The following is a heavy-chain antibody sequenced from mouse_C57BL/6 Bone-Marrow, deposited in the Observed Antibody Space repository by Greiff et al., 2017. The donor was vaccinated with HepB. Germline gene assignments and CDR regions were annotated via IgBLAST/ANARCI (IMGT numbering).Heavy chain of an antibody. CDR1: GYAFSSYW. CDR2: IYPGDGDT. CDR3: ARERPYGNYVGWYFDV. D-gene: IGHD2-1*01. J-gene: IGHJ1*03. Sequence: QVQLQQSGAELVKPGASVKISCKASGYAFSSYWMNWVKQRPGKGLEWIGQIYPGDGDTNYNGKFKGKATLTADKSSSTAYMQLSSLTSEDSAVYFCARERPYGNYVGWYFDVWGTGTTVTVSS. V-gene: IGHV1-80*01.